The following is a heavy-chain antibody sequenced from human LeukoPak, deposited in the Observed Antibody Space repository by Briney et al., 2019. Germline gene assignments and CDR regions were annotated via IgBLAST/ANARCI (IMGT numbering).Heavy chain of an antibody. J-gene: IGHJ4*02. V-gene: IGHV4-39*07. D-gene: IGHD5-18*01. CDR1: GGSISSSSYY. CDR3: ARVDTAMVPLPKFDY. CDR2: IYYSGST. Sequence: SETLSLTCTVSGGSISSSSYYWGWIRQPPGKGLEWIGSIYYSGSTYYNPSLKSRVTISVDTSKNQFSLKLSSVTAADTAVYYCARVDTAMVPLPKFDYWGQGTLVTVSS.